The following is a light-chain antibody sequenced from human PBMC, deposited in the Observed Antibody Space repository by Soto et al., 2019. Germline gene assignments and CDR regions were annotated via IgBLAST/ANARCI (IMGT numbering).Light chain of an antibody. CDR1: SSDVGGYNY. J-gene: IGLJ1*01. CDR2: EVS. V-gene: IGLV2-14*01. CDR3: SSYTSSSTYV. Sequence: QSALTQPPSASGSPGQSVAISCTGTSSDVGGYNYVSWYQQHPGKAPKLMIYEVSNRPSGVSNRFSGSKSGNTASLTISGLQAEDEADYYCSSYTSSSTYVFGNGTKGTVL.